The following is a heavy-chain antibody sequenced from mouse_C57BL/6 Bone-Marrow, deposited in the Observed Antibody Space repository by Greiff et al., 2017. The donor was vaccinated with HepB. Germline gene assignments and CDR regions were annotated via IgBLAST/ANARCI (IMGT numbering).Heavy chain of an antibody. CDR2: IDPSDSYT. CDR1: GYTFTSYW. D-gene: IGHD1-1*01. J-gene: IGHJ1*03. Sequence: QVQLQQPGAELVMPGASVKLSCKASGYTFTSYWMHWVKQRPGQGLEWIGEIDPSDSYTNYNQKFKGKSTLTVDKSSSTAYMQLSSLTSEDSAVYYCAREGVYYGSSYVGWYFGVWGTGTTVTVSS. V-gene: IGHV1-69*01. CDR3: AREGVYYGSSYVGWYFGV.